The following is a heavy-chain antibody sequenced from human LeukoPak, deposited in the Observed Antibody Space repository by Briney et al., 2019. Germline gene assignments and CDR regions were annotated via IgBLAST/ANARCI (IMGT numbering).Heavy chain of an antibody. CDR3: ASADSSGYGFDY. V-gene: IGHV1-46*01. Sequence: GASVKVSCKASGYTFTSYYMHWVRQAPGQGLEWMGIINPSGGSTSYAQKFQGRVTMTRDTSTSTVYMELSSLRSEDTAVYYCASADSSGYGFDYWGQGTLVTVSS. D-gene: IGHD3-22*01. J-gene: IGHJ4*02. CDR2: INPSGGST. CDR1: GYTFTSYY.